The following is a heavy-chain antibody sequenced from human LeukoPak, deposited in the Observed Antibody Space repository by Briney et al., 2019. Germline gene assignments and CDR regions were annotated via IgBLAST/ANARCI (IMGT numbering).Heavy chain of an antibody. V-gene: IGHV3-9*01. CDR3: AKDWGSYYASETYAPGDY. D-gene: IGHD3-10*01. J-gene: IGHJ4*02. Sequence: PGGSLRLSCAASGFTFDDYAMHWVRRAPGKGLEWVSGISWNSGSIGYADSVKGRFTISRDNAKNSLYLQMNSLRAEDTALYYCAKDWGSYYASETYAPGDYWGQGTLVTVSS. CDR1: GFTFDDYA. CDR2: ISWNSGSI.